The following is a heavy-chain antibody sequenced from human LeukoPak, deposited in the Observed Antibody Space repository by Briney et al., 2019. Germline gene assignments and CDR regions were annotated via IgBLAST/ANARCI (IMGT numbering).Heavy chain of an antibody. D-gene: IGHD3-10*01. J-gene: IGHJ4*02. CDR2: IYSDNT. Sequence: PGGSLRLSCTVSGFTVSSNPMSWVRQAPGKGLEWVSFIYSDNTHYSDSVKGRFTISRDNSKNTLYLQMNSLRAEDTAVYYCVRGVADSYGQFDNWGQGTLVTVSS. CDR3: VRGVADSYGQFDN. V-gene: IGHV3-53*01. CDR1: GFTVSSNP.